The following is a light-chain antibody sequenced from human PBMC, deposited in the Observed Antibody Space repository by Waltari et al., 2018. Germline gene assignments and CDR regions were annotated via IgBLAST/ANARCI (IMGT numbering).Light chain of an antibody. CDR1: SGSIASNY. V-gene: IGLV6-57*03. CDR2: EDN. J-gene: IGLJ2*01. CDR3: QSYDSSNPVV. Sequence: NFMLTQPHSVSESPGKTVTISCTRSSGSIASNYVQCYQQRPGSAPTTVLYEDNQRPSGVPDRFSGSIDSSSNSASLTISGLKTEDEADYYCQSYDSSNPVVFGGGTKLTVL.